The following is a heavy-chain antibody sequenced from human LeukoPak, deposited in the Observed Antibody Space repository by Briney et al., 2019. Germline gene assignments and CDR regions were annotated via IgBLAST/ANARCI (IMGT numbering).Heavy chain of an antibody. J-gene: IGHJ4*02. D-gene: IGHD5-18*01. CDR1: GGSLSSGSYY. V-gene: IGHV4-61*02. CDR3: ARVSYGYSYGYTFDY. CDR2: IYLSGST. Sequence: SQTLSLTCSVSGGSLSSGSYYWSWIRQPAGKGLEWIGRIYLSGSTNYNPSLKSRVTISLDTSKNQFSLKLSSVTAADTAVYYCARVSYGYSYGYTFDYWGQGTLVTVSS.